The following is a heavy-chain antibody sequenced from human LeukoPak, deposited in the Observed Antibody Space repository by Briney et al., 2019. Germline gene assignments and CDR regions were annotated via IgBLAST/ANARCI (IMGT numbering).Heavy chain of an antibody. CDR3: ARQTGSGLFILP. Sequence: GSLRLSCAASGFTFDDYGMSWVRQAPGKGLEWIGEINHSGSTNYNPSLKSRVTISVDTSKNQFSLRLTSVTAADTAVYYCARQTGSGLFILPGGQGTLVTVSS. CDR2: INHSGST. D-gene: IGHD3/OR15-3a*01. CDR1: GFTFDDYG. J-gene: IGHJ4*02. V-gene: IGHV4-34*01.